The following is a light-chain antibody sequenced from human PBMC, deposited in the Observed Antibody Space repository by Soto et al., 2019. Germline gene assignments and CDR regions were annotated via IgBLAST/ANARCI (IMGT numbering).Light chain of an antibody. V-gene: IGKV3-11*01. Sequence: EIVMTQSLATLSLSPGERATLSCRASQSVSSYLAWYQQKPGQAPRLLIYDASNRATGIPARFSASGSGTDFTLTISSLEPEDFAIYYCQQRRNWLTFGGGTKVDIK. J-gene: IGKJ4*01. CDR1: QSVSSY. CDR2: DAS. CDR3: QQRRNWLT.